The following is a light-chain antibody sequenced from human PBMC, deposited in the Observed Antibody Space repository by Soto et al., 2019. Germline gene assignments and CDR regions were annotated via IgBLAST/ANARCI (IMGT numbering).Light chain of an antibody. Sequence: EVVLTQSPDTLSLSPVETATLSCRSSQSVDRYVAWYQQKVGQAPRLLIYDASDRATGIPGRFSGSGSGTDFTLTISRLEPEDSAVYYCQFYGSSLITFGQGTRLEIK. V-gene: IGKV3-20*01. CDR1: QSVDRY. J-gene: IGKJ5*01. CDR3: QFYGSSLIT. CDR2: DAS.